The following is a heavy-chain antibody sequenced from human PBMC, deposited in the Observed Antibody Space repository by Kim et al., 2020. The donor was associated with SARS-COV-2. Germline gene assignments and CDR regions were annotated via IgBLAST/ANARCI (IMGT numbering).Heavy chain of an antibody. CDR2: IIPIFGTA. CDR1: GGTFSSYA. CDR3: ATTYYDFWSGPTRGAFDI. J-gene: IGHJ3*02. V-gene: IGHV1-69*13. Sequence: SVKVSCKASGGTFSSYAISWVRQAPGQGLEWMGGIIPIFGTANYAQKFQGRVTITADESTSTAYMELSSLRSEDTAVYYCATTYYDFWSGPTRGAFDIWGQGTMVTVSS. D-gene: IGHD3-3*01.